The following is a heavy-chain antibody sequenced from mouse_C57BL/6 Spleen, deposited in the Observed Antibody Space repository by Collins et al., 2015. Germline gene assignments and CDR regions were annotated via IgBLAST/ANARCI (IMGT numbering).Heavy chain of an antibody. Sequence: LVKTGASVKISCKASGYSFTGYYMHWVKQSHGKSLEWIGYISCYNGATSYNQKFKGKATFTVDTSSSTAYMQFNSLTPEDSAVYYCARSLRWWYFDVWGAGTTVTVSS. J-gene: IGHJ1*01. V-gene: IGHV1S34*01. CDR1: GYSFTGYY. CDR2: ISCYNGAT. D-gene: IGHD1-1*01. CDR3: ARSLRWWYFDV.